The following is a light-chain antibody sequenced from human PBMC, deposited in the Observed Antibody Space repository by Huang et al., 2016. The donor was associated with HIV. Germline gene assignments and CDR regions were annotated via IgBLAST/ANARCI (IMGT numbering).Light chain of an antibody. CDR2: DAS. Sequence: EIVLTQSPVTLSMSPGQRATLSCRASQTINTYLAWYQQKPGQAPRLLIYDASNRATGIPARFSGGGSGTDFTLTISSLEPEDFVVYFCQQRTSWPLTFGGGT. CDR3: QQRTSWPLT. J-gene: IGKJ4*01. V-gene: IGKV3-11*01. CDR1: QTINTY.